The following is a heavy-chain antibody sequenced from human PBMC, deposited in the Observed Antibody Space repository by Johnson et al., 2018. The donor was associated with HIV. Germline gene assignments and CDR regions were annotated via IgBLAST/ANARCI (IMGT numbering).Heavy chain of an antibody. D-gene: IGHD4-11*01. CDR2: IKQDGIEK. V-gene: IGHV3-7*02. CDR1: EFTFSSNW. Sequence: VQLVESGEGLVQPGGSLRLSCAASEFTFSSNWMSWVRQAPGKGLEWVANIKQDGIEKYYVDSVKGRFTSSRDNSKNTPYLQMNSLRAEETAVYYCSRTDSAPAHDAFDIWGQGTMVTVSS. CDR3: SRTDSAPAHDAFDI. J-gene: IGHJ3*02.